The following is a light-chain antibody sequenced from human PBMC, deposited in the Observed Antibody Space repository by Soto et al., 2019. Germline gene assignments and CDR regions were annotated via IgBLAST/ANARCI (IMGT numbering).Light chain of an antibody. J-gene: IGKJ3*01. Sequence: EIVLTQSPGTLSLSPGERATLSCRASQSVSRTSLAWYQQQPGQAPRLLIYGASSRATDIPDRFSGSGSGTNFTLIVSRLEPEDFAVYFCQQYGTSPPTFGPGTKVDIK. V-gene: IGKV3-20*01. CDR3: QQYGTSPPT. CDR1: QSVSRTS. CDR2: GAS.